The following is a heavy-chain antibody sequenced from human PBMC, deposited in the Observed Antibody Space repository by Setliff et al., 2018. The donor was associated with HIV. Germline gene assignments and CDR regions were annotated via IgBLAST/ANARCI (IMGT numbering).Heavy chain of an antibody. V-gene: IGHV3-64*04. CDR1: GFTFSSYA. J-gene: IGHJ4*02. CDR2: ISSNGGST. CDR3: AKDHPIAASGFDN. D-gene: IGHD6-13*01. Sequence: GGSLRLSCSASGFTFSSYAMHWVRQAPGKGLEYVSAISSNGGSTYYADSVKGRFTISRDNAKNSLYLQMNSLRAEDTAVYYCAKDHPIAASGFDNWGQGTLVTVSS.